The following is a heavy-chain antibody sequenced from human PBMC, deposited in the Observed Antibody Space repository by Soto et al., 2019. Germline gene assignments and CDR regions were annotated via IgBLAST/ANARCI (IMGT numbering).Heavy chain of an antibody. J-gene: IGHJ4*02. D-gene: IGHD3-10*01. V-gene: IGHV1-18*01. Sequence: QVQLVQSGAEVKKPGASVKVSCKASGYTFTNYAISWVRQAPGQGLEWMGWISAYNGNTNYAQKLQGRVTMTTDTATSSASMELRSLRSDETAVYYCARAWFGDFVYYFDYWGQGTLVTVSS. CDR3: ARAWFGDFVYYFDY. CDR2: ISAYNGNT. CDR1: GYTFTNYA.